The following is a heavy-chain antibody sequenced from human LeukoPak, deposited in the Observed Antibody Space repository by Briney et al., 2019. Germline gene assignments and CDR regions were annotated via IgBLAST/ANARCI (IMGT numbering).Heavy chain of an antibody. CDR1: GFSLSSYW. Sequence: GGSLRLSCVASGFSLSSYWVHWVRQAPGKGLVWVSAVNTDGGNTNYADSVKGRFTISRDNAKNTVYLQMNSLGVEDMAVYYCYGGNAEQWGQGTLVTVSS. CDR2: VNTDGGNT. J-gene: IGHJ1*01. V-gene: IGHV3-74*01. D-gene: IGHD4/OR15-4a*01. CDR3: YGGNAEQ.